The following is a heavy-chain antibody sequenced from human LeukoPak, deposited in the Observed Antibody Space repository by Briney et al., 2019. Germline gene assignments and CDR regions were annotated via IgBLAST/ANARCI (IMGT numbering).Heavy chain of an antibody. Sequence: SETLSLTCTVSGGSMTTYYWTWIRQPPGKGLEWLGYVYYSGSTSYNPSLKSRVTISVDTSKNQFSLKLTSVTAADTAVYYCARQNSGARLNVWGQGTTVIVSS. D-gene: IGHD6-25*01. V-gene: IGHV4-59*08. CDR3: ARQNSGARLNV. CDR1: GGSMTTYY. CDR2: VYYSGST. J-gene: IGHJ6*02.